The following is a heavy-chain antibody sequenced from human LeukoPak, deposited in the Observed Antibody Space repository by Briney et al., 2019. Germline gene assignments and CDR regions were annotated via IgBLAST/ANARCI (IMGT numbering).Heavy chain of an antibody. CDR3: ARGFQFEYSSSPDAFDI. CDR2: IYTSGST. Sequence: SETLSLTCTVSGGSISSYYWSWIRQPAGKGLEWIGRIYTSGSTNYNPSLKSRVTMSVDTSKNQFSLKLSSVTAADTAVYYCARGFQFEYSSSPDAFDIWGQGTMVTVSS. J-gene: IGHJ3*02. CDR1: GGSISSYY. D-gene: IGHD6-6*01. V-gene: IGHV4-4*07.